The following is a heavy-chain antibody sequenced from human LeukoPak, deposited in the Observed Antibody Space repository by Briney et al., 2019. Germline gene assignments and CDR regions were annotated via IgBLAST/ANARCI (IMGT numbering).Heavy chain of an antibody. CDR3: AKEKRFGELLYYFDY. CDR1: GFTFDDYA. Sequence: GGSLRLSCAASGFTFDDYAMHWVRQAPGKGLEWVSGISWNGGSIGYADSVKGRFTISRDNAKNSLYLQMNSLRAEDTALYYCAKEKRFGELLYYFDYWGQGTLVTVSS. V-gene: IGHV3-9*01. J-gene: IGHJ4*02. CDR2: ISWNGGSI. D-gene: IGHD3-10*01.